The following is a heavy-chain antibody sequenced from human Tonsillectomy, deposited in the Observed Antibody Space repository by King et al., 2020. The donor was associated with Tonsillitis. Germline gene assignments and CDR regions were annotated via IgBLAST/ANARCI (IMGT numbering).Heavy chain of an antibody. D-gene: IGHD6-19*01. J-gene: IGHJ2*01. CDR1: GGSISSYY. Sequence: VQLQESGPGLVKPSETLSLTCTVSGGSISSYYWSWIRQPPGKGLEWIGYIYYSGSTNYNPSLKSRVTISVDTSKNQFSLKLTSVTAADTAVYYCAREYSSGWARYWYFDLWGRGTLVTVSS. CDR2: IYYSGST. V-gene: IGHV4-59*01. CDR3: AREYSSGWARYWYFDL.